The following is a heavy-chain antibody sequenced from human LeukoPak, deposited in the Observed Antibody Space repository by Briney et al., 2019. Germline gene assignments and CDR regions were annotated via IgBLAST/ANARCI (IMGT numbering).Heavy chain of an antibody. J-gene: IGHJ5*02. Sequence: ASVKVSCKASGYTFTSYDINWVRQATGQGLEWMGWMNPNSGNTGYSQKFQGRVTMTRNISISTAYMELSSLTSEDTAVYYCARRNYGTSRRWVDPWGQGTLVTVSS. CDR2: MNPNSGNT. CDR1: GYTFTSYD. V-gene: IGHV1-8*01. D-gene: IGHD3-16*01. CDR3: ARRNYGTSRRWVDP.